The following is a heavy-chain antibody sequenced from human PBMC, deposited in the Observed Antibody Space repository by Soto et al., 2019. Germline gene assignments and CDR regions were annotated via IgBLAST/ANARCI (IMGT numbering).Heavy chain of an antibody. CDR1: GFTFSSYA. D-gene: IGHD4-17*01. J-gene: IGHJ4*02. Sequence: EVQLLESGGGLLQPGGSLRLSCAASGFTFSSYAMSWVRQAPGQGLEWVSAISGSGGSTYYADSVKGRFTISRDNSKNTLYLQMNSLRAEDTAVYYCGKSTYGDYVAFDYWGQGTLVTVSS. V-gene: IGHV3-23*01. CDR2: ISGSGGST. CDR3: GKSTYGDYVAFDY.